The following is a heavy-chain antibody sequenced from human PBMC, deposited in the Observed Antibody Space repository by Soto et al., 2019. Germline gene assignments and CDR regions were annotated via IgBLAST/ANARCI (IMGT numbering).Heavy chain of an antibody. D-gene: IGHD3-10*02. CDR2: IYYGGST. Sequence: ETLSLTCTVSAGSITSYYWSWIRQPPGKGLEWIGYIYYGGSTNYNPSLKSRVTISVDTSNNQFSLKLSSVTAADTAVYYCARTLFGWGIWFDPWGQGTLVTVSS. V-gene: IGHV4-59*01. CDR1: AGSITSYY. J-gene: IGHJ5*02. CDR3: ARTLFGWGIWFDP.